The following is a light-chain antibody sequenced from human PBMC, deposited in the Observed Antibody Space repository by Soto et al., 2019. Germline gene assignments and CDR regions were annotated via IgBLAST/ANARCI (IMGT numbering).Light chain of an antibody. CDR1: QSLNNNY. CDR3: QQYGTSPHTA. Sequence: EIVLTQSPGTLSLSPGESATLSCRASQSLNNNYLDWYQQKPGQAPRLLISDASRRAAAIPDRFSGSGSGRDFTLTISTLEPEDCAIYYCQQYGTSPHTAFGGGTKVEIK. CDR2: DAS. V-gene: IGKV3-20*01. J-gene: IGKJ4*01.